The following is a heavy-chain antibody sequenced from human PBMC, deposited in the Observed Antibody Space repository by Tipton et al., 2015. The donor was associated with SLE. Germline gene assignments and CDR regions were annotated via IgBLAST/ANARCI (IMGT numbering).Heavy chain of an antibody. D-gene: IGHD6-6*01. CDR1: GFTFSDYY. Sequence: SLRLSCAASGFTFSDYYMSWIRQAPGKGLEWVSYISSSGSTIYYADSVKGRFTISRDNAKNSLYLQMNSLRAEDTVVYYCARSKTGRYSSSSYFDYWGQGTLVTVSS. CDR3: ARSKTGRYSSSSYFDY. CDR2: ISSSGSTI. V-gene: IGHV3-11*04. J-gene: IGHJ4*02.